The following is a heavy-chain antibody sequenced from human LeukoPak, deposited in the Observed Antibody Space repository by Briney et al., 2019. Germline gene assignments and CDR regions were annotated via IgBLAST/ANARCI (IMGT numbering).Heavy chain of an antibody. Sequence: GESLKISCKASGYNFPKSWIGWVRQMPGKGLEWMAIVYPDDSRTKYSPSFQGQVTISADKSINTAYLQWSSLRASDTAMYYCARSISSGWYWGLGTLVTVSS. V-gene: IGHV5-51*01. CDR1: GYNFPKSW. CDR3: ARSISSGWY. J-gene: IGHJ4*02. CDR2: VYPDDSRT. D-gene: IGHD6-19*01.